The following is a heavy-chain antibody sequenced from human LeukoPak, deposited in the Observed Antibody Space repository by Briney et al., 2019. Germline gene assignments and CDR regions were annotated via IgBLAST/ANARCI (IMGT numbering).Heavy chain of an antibody. CDR1: GFTFSSYS. J-gene: IGHJ5*02. V-gene: IGHV3-48*01. D-gene: IGHD4-4*01. CDR3: ARVDDYSNYVSWFDP. CDR2: ISSSSSTI. Sequence: GGSLRLSCAASGFTFSSYSMTWVRQAPGKGLEWVSYISSSSSTIYYADSVKGRFTISRDNAKNSLYLQMNSLRAEDTAVYYCARVDDYSNYVSWFDPWGQGTLVTVSS.